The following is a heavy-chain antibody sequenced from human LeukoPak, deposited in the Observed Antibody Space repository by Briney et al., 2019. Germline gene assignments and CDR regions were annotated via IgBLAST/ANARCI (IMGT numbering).Heavy chain of an antibody. Sequence: SETLSLTCTVSGGSISSSSYYWGWIRQPPGKGLEWIGRIYYSGSTYYNPSLKSRVTISVDTSKNQFSLKLSSVTAADTAVYYCARRIDYASRPWGQGNLGTVSS. CDR2: IYYSGST. D-gene: IGHD4-17*01. J-gene: IGHJ5*02. CDR1: GGSISSSSYY. V-gene: IGHV4-39*01. CDR3: ARRIDYASRP.